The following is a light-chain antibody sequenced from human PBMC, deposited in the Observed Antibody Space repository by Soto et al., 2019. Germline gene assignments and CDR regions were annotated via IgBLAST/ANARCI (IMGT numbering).Light chain of an antibody. J-gene: IGLJ1*01. CDR1: SSDVGGYNS. CDR2: EVN. CDR3: TSYTNSNTYV. Sequence: QSVLTQPASVSGSPGQSITVSCTGTSSDVGGYNSVSWYQQHPGKTPKLMIFEVNNRPSGVSNRFSGSKSGNTASLTISGLQAEDDADYYCTSYTNSNTYVFGTGTKVTVL. V-gene: IGLV2-14*01.